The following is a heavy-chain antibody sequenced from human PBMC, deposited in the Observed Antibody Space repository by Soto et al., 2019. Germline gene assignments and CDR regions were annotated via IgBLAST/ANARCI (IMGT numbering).Heavy chain of an antibody. CDR2: IIPIFDTT. D-gene: IGHD4-4*01. V-gene: IGHV1-69*05. Sequence: QVQLMQSGAEVKKPGSSVKVSCKASGGTFNNYGISWVRQAPGGGLEWMGLIIPIFDTTNYAQNFQGRLTITSDESTSTTYMELRGLKSEDTAVYYCARRGDYNNFDYWGQGTLVTVSS. J-gene: IGHJ4*02. CDR3: ARRGDYNNFDY. CDR1: GGTFNNYG.